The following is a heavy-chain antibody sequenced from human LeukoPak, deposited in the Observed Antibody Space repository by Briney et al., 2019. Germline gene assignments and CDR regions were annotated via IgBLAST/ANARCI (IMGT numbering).Heavy chain of an antibody. CDR1: GDSVSSNSAA. CDR3: ARQDSGYIDY. J-gene: IGHJ4*02. CDR2: TYYRSKWHN. D-gene: IGHD3-22*01. Sequence: PSQTLSLTCAISGDSVSSNSAAWNWIRQSPSSGLEWLGRTYYRSKWHNDYAISVKSRITISPDTSKNQFSLQLNSVTPADTAVYYCARQDSGYIDYWGQGTLVTVSS. V-gene: IGHV6-1*01.